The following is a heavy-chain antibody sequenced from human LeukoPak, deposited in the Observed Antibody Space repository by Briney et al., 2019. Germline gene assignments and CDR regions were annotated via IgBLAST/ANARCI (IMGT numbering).Heavy chain of an antibody. CDR2: INHSGST. CDR3: ARDAAEAGAEGGLDY. D-gene: IGHD6-13*01. J-gene: IGHJ4*02. Sequence: PSETLSLTCAVYGGSFSGYYWSWIRQPPGKGLEWIGEINHSGSTNYNPSLKSRVTISVDTSKNQFSLKLSSVTAADTAVYYCARDAAEAGAEGGLDYWGQGTLVTVPS. V-gene: IGHV4-34*01. CDR1: GGSFSGYY.